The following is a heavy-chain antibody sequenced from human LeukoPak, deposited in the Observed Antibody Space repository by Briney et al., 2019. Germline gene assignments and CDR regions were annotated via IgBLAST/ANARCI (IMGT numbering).Heavy chain of an antibody. V-gene: IGHV1-69*05. J-gene: IGHJ4*02. D-gene: IGHD3-22*01. Sequence: GASVKVSCKASGGTFSSYAISWVRQAPGRGLEWMGGIIPIFGTANYAQKFQGRVTITTDESTSTAYMELSSLRSEDTAVYYCASCYYDSSGYYSIFDYWGQGTLVTVSS. CDR2: IIPIFGTA. CDR3: ASCYYDSSGYYSIFDY. CDR1: GGTFSSYA.